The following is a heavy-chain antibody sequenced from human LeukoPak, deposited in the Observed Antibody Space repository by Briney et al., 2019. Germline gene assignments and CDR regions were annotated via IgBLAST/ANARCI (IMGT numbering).Heavy chain of an antibody. CDR3: ARYNRPSRYCSGGSCYGTYYYYMDV. Sequence: ASVKVSCKTSGYTFVTYTMGWVRQAPGQGLEWLGWISPYNSATKYSQRLQGRVTVTADTSTSTGYLDLRSLTSDDTAVYYCARYNRPSRYCSGGSCYGTYYYYMDVWGKGPRSPSP. V-gene: IGHV1-18*01. D-gene: IGHD2-15*01. J-gene: IGHJ6*03. CDR1: GYTFVTYT. CDR2: ISPYNSAT.